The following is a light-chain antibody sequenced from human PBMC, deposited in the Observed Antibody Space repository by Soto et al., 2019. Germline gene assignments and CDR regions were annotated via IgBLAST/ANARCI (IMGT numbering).Light chain of an antibody. J-gene: IGLJ1*01. V-gene: IGLV2-14*01. CDR1: SSDIGHYNY. Sequence: QSVLTQPASVSGSPGQSITLSCTGTSSDIGHYNYVSWYQQHPGKAPKLLIYDVSNRPSGVANRFSASKSGNTASLTISGLQAEDEAHYYCSSYTSSATLYVFGAGTKVTVL. CDR3: SSYTSSATLYV. CDR2: DVS.